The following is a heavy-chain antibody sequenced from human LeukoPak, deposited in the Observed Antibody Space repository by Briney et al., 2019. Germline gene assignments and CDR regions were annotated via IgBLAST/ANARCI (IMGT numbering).Heavy chain of an antibody. J-gene: IGHJ6*02. CDR2: INPNSGGT. V-gene: IGHV1-2*06. D-gene: IGHD1-14*01. Sequence: WASVNVSCKASGYTFTGYYMHWVRQAPGQGLEWMGRINPNSGGTNYAQKFQGRVTMTRDTSISTAYMELSRLRSDDTAVYYCARDRNYYGMDVWGQGTTVTVSS. CDR3: ARDRNYYGMDV. CDR1: GYTFTGYY.